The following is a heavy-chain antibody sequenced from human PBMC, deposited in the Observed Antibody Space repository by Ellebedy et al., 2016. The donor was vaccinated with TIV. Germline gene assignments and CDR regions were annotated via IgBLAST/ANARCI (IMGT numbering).Heavy chain of an antibody. J-gene: IGHJ4*02. CDR1: GFTFSDYY. CDR3: ARVHGSGSYYGY. D-gene: IGHD3-10*01. Sequence: GESLKISCAASGFTFSDYYMSWIRQAPGKGLEWVSYISSSSSYTNYADSVKGRFTISRDNAKNSLYLQMNSLRAEDTAVYYCARVHGSGSYYGYWGQGTLVTVSS. V-gene: IGHV3-11*06. CDR2: ISSSSSYT.